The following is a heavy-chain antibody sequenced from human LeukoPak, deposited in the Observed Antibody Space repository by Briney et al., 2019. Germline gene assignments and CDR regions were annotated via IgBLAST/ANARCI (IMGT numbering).Heavy chain of an antibody. CDR3: ARGAGLRVRFLEGDYYYMDV. Sequence: GGSLRLSSAVAAFTFSSNSMNWVSQPPGKGLEWVSSTISNRNYIYYGRSMKGPFTISRDTAKNPLYLQMNSLRAEDTAVYYCARGAGLRVRFLEGDYYYMDVWGKGTTVTVSS. CDR1: AFTFSSNS. V-gene: IGHV3-21*01. CDR2: TISNRNYI. D-gene: IGHD3-3*01. J-gene: IGHJ6*03.